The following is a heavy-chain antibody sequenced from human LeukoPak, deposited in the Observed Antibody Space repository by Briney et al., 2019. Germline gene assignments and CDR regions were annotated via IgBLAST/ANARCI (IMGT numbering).Heavy chain of an antibody. CDR2: IWHDGSHK. Sequence: PGGSLRLSCAASGFTFSTYGMHWVRQAPGKGLEWVTVIWHDGSHKDYADSVQGRFTISRDYSKNTLFLQMNSLRADDTAVYYCAKVGTGDLFRALDYWGQGTLVTVSS. CDR1: GFTFSTYG. CDR3: AKVGTGDLFRALDY. J-gene: IGHJ4*02. V-gene: IGHV3-33*06. D-gene: IGHD1-14*01.